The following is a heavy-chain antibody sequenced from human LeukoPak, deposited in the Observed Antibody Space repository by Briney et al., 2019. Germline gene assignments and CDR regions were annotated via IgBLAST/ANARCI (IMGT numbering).Heavy chain of an antibody. CDR1: GCTFIRCD. V-gene: IGHV1-8*01. D-gene: IGHD5-18*01. J-gene: IGHJ5*02. CDR3: ARLGEYSSWFDP. Sequence: ASVKVSCKASGCTFIRCDTNWVRQATGQGLEWMGWMNPNSGNTGYAQKFQGRVTMTRSTSINTAYMELSSLTSDDTAVYYCARLGEYSSWFDPWGQGTLVIVSS. CDR2: MNPNSGNT.